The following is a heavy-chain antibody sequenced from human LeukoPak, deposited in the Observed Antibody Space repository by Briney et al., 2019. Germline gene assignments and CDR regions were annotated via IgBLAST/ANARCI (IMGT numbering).Heavy chain of an antibody. CDR1: GFSFSDSY. J-gene: IGHJ4*02. D-gene: IGHD4/OR15-4a*01. CDR3: ARDPDYGDPY. CDR2: ITSSGTTT. V-gene: IGHV3-11*01. Sequence: GGSLRLSCSASGFSFSDSYMSWFRLSAEKGLEWIAYITSSGTTTEYADSVKGRFTISRVNAKNSLCLQMNSLRPEDTAVYYCARDPDYGDPYWGQGTLVTVSS.